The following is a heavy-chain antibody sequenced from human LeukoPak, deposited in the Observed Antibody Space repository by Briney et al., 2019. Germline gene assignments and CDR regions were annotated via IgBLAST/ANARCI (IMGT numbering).Heavy chain of an antibody. D-gene: IGHD5-12*01. J-gene: IGHJ4*02. CDR2: INPNSGGT. CDR3: ASHVDIVATNPNYYFDY. Sequence: ASVKVSCKASGYTFTDYYMHWVRQAPGQGLEWMGWINPNSGGTNYAQKFQGRVTMTRDTSITTAYMELSRLRSDDTAVYYCASHVDIVATNPNYYFDYWGQGTLVTVSS. V-gene: IGHV1-2*02. CDR1: GYTFTDYY.